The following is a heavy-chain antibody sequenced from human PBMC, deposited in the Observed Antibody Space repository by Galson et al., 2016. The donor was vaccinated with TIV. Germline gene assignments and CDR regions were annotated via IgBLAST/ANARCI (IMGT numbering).Heavy chain of an antibody. CDR3: ATSTVGESIYYYGMDV. Sequence: LRLSCAAPGLSFSRNAMHWVRQAPGRGLEWVAVISFDGTNKYYADSVKGRLTISRDNSKNTLYLQMNSLRTEDTAAYYCATSTVGESIYYYGMDVWGQGTTVSVSS. CDR1: GLSFSRNA. D-gene: IGHD1-26*01. V-gene: IGHV3-30*03. J-gene: IGHJ6*02. CDR2: ISFDGTNK.